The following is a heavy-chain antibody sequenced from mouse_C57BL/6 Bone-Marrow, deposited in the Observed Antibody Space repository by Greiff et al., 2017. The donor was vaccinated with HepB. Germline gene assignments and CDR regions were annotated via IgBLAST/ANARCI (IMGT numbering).Heavy chain of an antibody. Sequence: QVQLQPSGAALVRPGASVTLSCKASGYTFTDYEMHWWEQTPVHGLEWIGAIDPETGGTAYNQKFKGKAILTADKSSSTAYMELRSLTSEDSAVYYCTYGYPYWDFDVWGTGTTVTVSS. CDR3: TYGYPYWDFDV. CDR1: GYTFTDYE. CDR2: IDPETGGT. J-gene: IGHJ1*03. V-gene: IGHV1-15*01. D-gene: IGHD2-2*01.